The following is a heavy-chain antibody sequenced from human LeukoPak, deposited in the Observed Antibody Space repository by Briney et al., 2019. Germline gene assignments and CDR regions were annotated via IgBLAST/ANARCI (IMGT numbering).Heavy chain of an antibody. CDR2: IKQEGSEK. CDR3: AREGDKAVITYAY. V-gene: IGHV3-7*01. Sequence: GGTLRLLCAASRFTFRGFWVNWLPQARGKGLEGVANIKQEGSEKYYVDSVKGRFTTTRDNAKNSLFLQMNSLRAEDTAVYYCAREGDKAVITYAYWGQGTLVTVSS. D-gene: IGHD5-18*01. J-gene: IGHJ4*02. CDR1: RFTFRGFW.